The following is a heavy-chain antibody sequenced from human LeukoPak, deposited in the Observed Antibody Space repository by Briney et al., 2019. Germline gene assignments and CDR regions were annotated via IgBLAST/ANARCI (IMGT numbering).Heavy chain of an antibody. CDR3: ARDLFGAYTS. CDR2: ISYDGTNK. J-gene: IGHJ5*02. D-gene: IGHD3-16*01. CDR1: GFIFNSYA. Sequence: PGGSLRLSCAASGFIFNSYALHWVRQAPGKGLEWVAVISYDGTNKYYADSVTGRFTISRDSSKNTLFLQMSSLRGEDTAVYYRARDLFGAYTSWGQGTLVTVSS. V-gene: IGHV3-30-3*01.